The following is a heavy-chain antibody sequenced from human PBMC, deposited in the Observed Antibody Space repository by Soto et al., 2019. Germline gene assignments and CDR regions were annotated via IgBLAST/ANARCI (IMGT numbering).Heavy chain of an antibody. CDR1: GGTFSSYA. CDR2: IIPIFGTA. D-gene: IGHD1-7*01. Sequence: GASVKVSCKASGGTFSSYAISWVRQAPGQGLEWTGGIIPIFGTANYAQKFQGRVTITADESTSTAYMELSSLRSEDTAVYYCARDRNWNSGFNWFDPWGQGTLVTVSS. CDR3: ARDRNWNSGFNWFDP. J-gene: IGHJ5*02. V-gene: IGHV1-69*13.